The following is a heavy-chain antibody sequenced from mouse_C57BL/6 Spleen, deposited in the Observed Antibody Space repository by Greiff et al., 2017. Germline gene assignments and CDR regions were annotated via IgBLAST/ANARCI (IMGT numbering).Heavy chain of an antibody. D-gene: IGHD1-1*01. V-gene: IGHV14-4*01. J-gene: IGHJ2*01. CDR1: GFNIKDDY. CDR3: TRATEEATAFYY. Sequence: VQLQQSGAELVRPGASVKLSCTASGFNIKDDYMHWVKQRPEQGLEWIGWIVPDNGDTEYASKFQGKATITADTSSHTAYLQLSRLTSEDTAVYYCTRATEEATAFYYWGQGTTLTVST. CDR2: IVPDNGDT.